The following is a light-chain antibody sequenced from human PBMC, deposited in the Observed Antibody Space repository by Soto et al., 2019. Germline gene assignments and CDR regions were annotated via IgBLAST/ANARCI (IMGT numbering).Light chain of an antibody. J-gene: IGKJ1*01. CDR3: QQYGSAPQT. CDR2: DAS. Sequence: EIVLTQSPGTLSLSPGERATLSCRASQSVSSSYLAWYQQKPGQAPRLLIYDASSRATGIPDRFSGSGSGTNFTLTTSRLEPEDFAVYYCQQYGSAPQTFGQGTKVEI. V-gene: IGKV3-20*01. CDR1: QSVSSSY.